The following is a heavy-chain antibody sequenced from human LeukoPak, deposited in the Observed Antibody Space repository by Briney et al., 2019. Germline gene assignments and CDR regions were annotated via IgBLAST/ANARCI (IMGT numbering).Heavy chain of an antibody. CDR2: ISYDGSSK. D-gene: IGHD3-3*01. CDR1: GFTFSSYA. CDR3: ARGTHRITIFGVAPGVDY. V-gene: IGHV3-30-3*01. J-gene: IGHJ4*02. Sequence: GGSLRLSCAASGFTFSSYAMHWVRQAPGKGLEWVAVISYDGSSKYYADSVKGRFTISRDNSKNTLYLQMNSLRAEDTAVYYCARGTHRITIFGVAPGVDYWGQGTLVTVSS.